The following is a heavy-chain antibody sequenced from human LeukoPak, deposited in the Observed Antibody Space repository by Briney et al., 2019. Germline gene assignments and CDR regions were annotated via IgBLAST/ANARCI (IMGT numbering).Heavy chain of an antibody. CDR1: GFTFSSYA. CDR2: FSGSGGKT. CDR3: AKELQWELPLDY. J-gene: IGHJ4*02. Sequence: PAGCLRLSCAASGFTFSSYAMSWVLQAPGKGLEWVSAFSGSGGKTYYADSVKGRFTISRDDSKNTLYLQMNSLRAEDTAVYYCAKELQWELPLDYWGQGALVTVSS. V-gene: IGHV3-23*01. D-gene: IGHD1-26*01.